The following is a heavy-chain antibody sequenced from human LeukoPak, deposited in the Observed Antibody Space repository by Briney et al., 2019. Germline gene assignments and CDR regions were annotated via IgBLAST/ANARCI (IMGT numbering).Heavy chain of an antibody. Sequence: SETLSLTCTVSGGSISSSSYYWGWIRQPPGKGLEWIGSIYYSGSTYYNPSLKSRVTISVDTSKNQFSLKLSSVTAADTAVYYCARQGRHGYNIDYWGQGTLVTVSS. D-gene: IGHD5-24*01. CDR2: IYYSGST. CDR3: ARQGRHGYNIDY. V-gene: IGHV4-39*01. J-gene: IGHJ4*02. CDR1: GGSISSSSYY.